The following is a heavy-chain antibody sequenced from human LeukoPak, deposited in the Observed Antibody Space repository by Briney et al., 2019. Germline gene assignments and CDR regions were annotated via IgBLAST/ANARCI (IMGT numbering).Heavy chain of an antibody. V-gene: IGHV4-31*03. CDR3: ARSGYGDYAVLYYFDY. D-gene: IGHD4-17*01. CDR1: GGSISSGGYY. CDR2: IYYSGST. J-gene: IGHJ4*02. Sequence: SQTLSLTCTVSGGSISSGGYYWSWIRQHPGKGLEWIGYIYYSGSTYYNPSLKSRVTISLDTSKNQFSLKLSSVTAADTAVYYCARSGYGDYAVLYYFDYWGQGTLVTVSS.